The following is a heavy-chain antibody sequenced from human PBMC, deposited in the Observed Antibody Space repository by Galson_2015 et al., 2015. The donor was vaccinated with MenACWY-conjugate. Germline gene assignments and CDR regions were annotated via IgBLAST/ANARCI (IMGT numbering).Heavy chain of an antibody. Sequence: TLSLTCTVSGGSINSYYWSWIRQPPGKGLEWIGYMYYSGSANYNPSLKSRVTISVDTSRNQFSLTMTSVTAADTAVYYCARGVNLASMAGYWGQGTLVTVSS. D-gene: IGHD3-3*02. CDR3: ARGVNLASMAGY. CDR2: MYYSGSA. J-gene: IGHJ4*02. V-gene: IGHV4-59*01. CDR1: GGSINSYY.